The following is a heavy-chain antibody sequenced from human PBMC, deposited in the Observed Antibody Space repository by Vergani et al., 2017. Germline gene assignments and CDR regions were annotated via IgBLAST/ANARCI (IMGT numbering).Heavy chain of an antibody. Sequence: VQLVESGGDLVQPGRSLRLSCAASVFTFSDYYMSWIRQAPGKGLEWVSYISSSGSTIYYADSVKGRFTISRDNAKNSLYLQMNSLRAEDTAVYYCARLRGEFQVLYYFDYWGQGTLVTVSS. CDR2: ISSSGSTI. CDR3: ARLRGEFQVLYYFDY. J-gene: IGHJ4*02. V-gene: IGHV3-11*04. D-gene: IGHD3-10*01. CDR1: VFTFSDYY.